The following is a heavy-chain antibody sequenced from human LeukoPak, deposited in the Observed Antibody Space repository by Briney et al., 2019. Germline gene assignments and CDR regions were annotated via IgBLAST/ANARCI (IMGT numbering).Heavy chain of an antibody. CDR3: ARETLGAGLRAPDY. V-gene: IGHV3-23*01. CDR1: GFTFSSYA. Sequence: GGSLRLSCAASGFTFSSYAMSWVRQAPGKGLEWVSAISGSGGSTYYADSVKGRFTISRDNAKNTVYLQMNSLRVEDTAVYYCARETLGAGLRAPDYWGRGALVTVSS. J-gene: IGHJ4*02. D-gene: IGHD3/OR15-3a*01. CDR2: ISGSGGST.